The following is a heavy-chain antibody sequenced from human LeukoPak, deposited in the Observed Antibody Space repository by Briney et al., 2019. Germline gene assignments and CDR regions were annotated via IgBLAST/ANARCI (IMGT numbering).Heavy chain of an antibody. CDR2: IIPIFGTA. Sequence: EASVKVSCKASGGTFSSYAISWVRQAPGQGLEWMGGIIPIFGTANYAQKFQGRVTITADESTSTAYMELSSLRSEDTAVYYCARDTMVRGVIDWYFDYWGQGTLVTVSS. CDR1: GGTFSSYA. D-gene: IGHD3-10*01. V-gene: IGHV1-69*13. CDR3: ARDTMVRGVIDWYFDY. J-gene: IGHJ4*02.